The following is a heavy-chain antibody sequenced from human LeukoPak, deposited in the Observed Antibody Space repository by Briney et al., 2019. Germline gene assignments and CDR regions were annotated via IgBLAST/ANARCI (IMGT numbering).Heavy chain of an antibody. D-gene: IGHD1-26*01. CDR2: ISGSGGGT. CDR1: GFTFNSYA. CDR3: AKDLGRYRNNYFDY. V-gene: IGHV3-23*01. Sequence: GGSPRLSCAASGFTFNSYAMSWVRQAPAKGLEWVATISGSGGGTYYADSVKGRFTISRDDSKNTLYLQMNSLRAEDTAVYHCAKDLGRYRNNYFDYWGQGTLVTVS. J-gene: IGHJ4*02.